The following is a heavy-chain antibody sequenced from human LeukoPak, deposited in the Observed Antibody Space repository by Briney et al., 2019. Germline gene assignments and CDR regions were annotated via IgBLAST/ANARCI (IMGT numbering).Heavy chain of an antibody. V-gene: IGHV4-39*07. CDR3: ARFSGRYFDWLKDYGMDV. CDR1: GGSISSSSYY. Sequence: SETLSLTCTVSGGSISSSSYYWGWIRQPPGKGLGWIGSIYYSGSTNYNPSLKSRVTISVDKSKNQFSLKLSSVTAADTAVYYCARFSGRYFDWLKDYGMDVWGQGTTVTVSS. D-gene: IGHD3-9*01. CDR2: IYYSGST. J-gene: IGHJ6*02.